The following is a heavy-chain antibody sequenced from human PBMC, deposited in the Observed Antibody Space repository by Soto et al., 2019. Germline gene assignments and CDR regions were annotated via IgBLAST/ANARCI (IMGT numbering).Heavy chain of an antibody. V-gene: IGHV3-33*01. Sequence: QVQLVESGGGVVQPGRSLRLSCAASGFTFSSYGMHWVRQAPGKGLEWVAVIWYDGSNKYYADSVKGRFTISRDNSKNTLYLQMNSLRAEDTAVYYCAREGATMGYFDYWGQGTLVTVSS. CDR2: IWYDGSNK. D-gene: IGHD1-26*01. J-gene: IGHJ4*02. CDR3: AREGATMGYFDY. CDR1: GFTFSSYG.